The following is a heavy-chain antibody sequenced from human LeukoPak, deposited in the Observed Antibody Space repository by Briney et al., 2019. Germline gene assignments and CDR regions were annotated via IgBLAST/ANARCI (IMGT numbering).Heavy chain of an antibody. D-gene: IGHD4-11*01. Sequence: GGSLRLSCAASGFTFSSYSMNWVRQAPGKGLEWVSSISSSSSYIYYADSVKGRFTISRDNAKNSLYLQMNSLRAEDTAVYYCARAVATVTTSRQEQLDYWGQGTLVTVSS. CDR1: GFTFSSYS. CDR2: ISSSSSYI. V-gene: IGHV3-21*01. CDR3: ARAVATVTTSRQEQLDY. J-gene: IGHJ4*02.